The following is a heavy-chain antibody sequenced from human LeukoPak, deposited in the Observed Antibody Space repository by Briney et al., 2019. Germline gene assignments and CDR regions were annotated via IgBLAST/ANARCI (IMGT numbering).Heavy chain of an antibody. Sequence: PSETLSLTCTVSGGSISSYYWSWIRQPPGKGLEWIGYIYYSGSTNYNPSLKSRVTISVDTSKNQFSLKLSSVTAADTAVYYCARHLVEMATERILYLDYWGQGTLVTVSS. CDR2: IYYSGST. J-gene: IGHJ4*02. CDR1: GGSISSYY. D-gene: IGHD5-24*01. V-gene: IGHV4-59*01. CDR3: ARHLVEMATERILYLDY.